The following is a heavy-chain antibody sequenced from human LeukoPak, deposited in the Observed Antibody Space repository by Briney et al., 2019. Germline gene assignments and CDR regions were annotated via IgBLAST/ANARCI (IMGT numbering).Heavy chain of an antibody. CDR1: GGSICSGDDY. CDR3: ARWSTLIRGFDY. V-gene: IGHV4-31*03. CDR2: IFYSGSA. D-gene: IGHD3-10*01. J-gene: IGHJ4*02. Sequence: PSQTLSLTFTVSGGSICSGDDYWNCIRQHPEKSLEWIGYIFYSGSAYYNPSLKSRVTISVDTSKNQFSLKLSSVTAADTAVYYCARWSTLIRGFDYWGPGTLVTVSS.